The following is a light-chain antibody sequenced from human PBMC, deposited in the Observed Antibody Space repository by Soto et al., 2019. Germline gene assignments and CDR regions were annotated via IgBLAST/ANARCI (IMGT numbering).Light chain of an antibody. CDR1: QSINIW. J-gene: IGKJ4*01. Sequence: DIQMTQSPSTLSASVGDRVTITCRASQSINIWLAWYQQKPGKAPNLLIYKASSLQSGVSSRFSGSGSGTEFTLTISSLQPDDFASYFCQQYSSYPLTFGGGTKVEIK. V-gene: IGKV1-5*03. CDR2: KAS. CDR3: QQYSSYPLT.